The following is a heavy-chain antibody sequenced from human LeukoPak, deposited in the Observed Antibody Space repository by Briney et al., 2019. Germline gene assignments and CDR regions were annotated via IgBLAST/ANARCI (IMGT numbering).Heavy chain of an antibody. CDR2: IIPIFGTA. Sequence: ASVKVSCKASGGTFSSYAISWVRQAPGQGLEWMGGIIPIFGTANYAQKFQGRVSITADESTSTAYMELSSLRSEDTAVYYCARAMENYYYGMDVWGQGTTVTVSS. J-gene: IGHJ6*02. CDR1: GGTFSSYA. D-gene: IGHD3-3*01. CDR3: ARAMENYYYGMDV. V-gene: IGHV1-69*01.